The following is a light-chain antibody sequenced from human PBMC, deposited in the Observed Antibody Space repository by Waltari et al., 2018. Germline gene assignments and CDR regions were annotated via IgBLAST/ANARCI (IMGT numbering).Light chain of an antibody. CDR1: QSLLHSDGKTH. Sequence: DVVMTQTPLALSVTPGQPASISCKSSQSLLHSDGKTHLYWYLQKPGHPPQLLIYEVSNRFSGVPDRFSGSGSGTDFTLTISSLQAEDVAVYYCQQYYSTPRTFGQGTKVEIE. V-gene: IGKV2D-29*01. CDR2: EVS. J-gene: IGKJ1*01. CDR3: QQYYSTPRT.